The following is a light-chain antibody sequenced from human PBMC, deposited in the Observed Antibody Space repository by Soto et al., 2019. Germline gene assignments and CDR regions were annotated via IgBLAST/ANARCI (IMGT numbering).Light chain of an antibody. CDR2: LNSDGSY. V-gene: IGLV4-69*01. CDR1: SGLTNNA. Sequence: QLVLTQSPSASASLGASVKLTCTLSSGLTNNAIAWHQQQPDKGPRYLMKLNSDGSYSKGDGLPDRMSGSSSGAERYLTISSLQSEDEADYYCQTWGTGFQVFGPGTQLTVL. CDR3: QTWGTGFQV. J-gene: IGLJ1*01.